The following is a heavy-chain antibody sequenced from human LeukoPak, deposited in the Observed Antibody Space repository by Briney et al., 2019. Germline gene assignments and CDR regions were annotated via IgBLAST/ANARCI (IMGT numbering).Heavy chain of an antibody. D-gene: IGHD6-19*01. CDR2: ISSSSSYI. Sequence: GGSLRLSCAASGFTFSSYSMNWVRHAPGKGLESVSSISSSSSYIYYADSVKGPFPISRDKAKNSLYLQMNSLRAEDTAVYYCARSIAVAGYDYFDYWGQGTLVTVSS. J-gene: IGHJ4*02. CDR1: GFTFSSYS. CDR3: ARSIAVAGYDYFDY. V-gene: IGHV3-21*01.